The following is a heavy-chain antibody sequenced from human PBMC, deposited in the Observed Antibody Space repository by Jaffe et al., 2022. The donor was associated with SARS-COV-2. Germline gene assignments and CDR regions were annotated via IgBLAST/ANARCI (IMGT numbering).Heavy chain of an antibody. V-gene: IGHV1-24*01. J-gene: IGHJ6*03. CDR3: STFGGGSSGYFYHYMDV. Sequence: QVHLVQSGPEVKKPGASVKVSCKVSGYTLTDLSIHWVRQAPGKGLEWMAAFDPEDDKTIYAQDFQGRVTTTEDTSTDTAYMELSSLRSEDTAIYYCSTFGGGSSGYFYHYMDVWGIGTTVIVSS. CDR1: GYTLTDLS. D-gene: IGHD2-15*01. CDR2: FDPEDDKT.